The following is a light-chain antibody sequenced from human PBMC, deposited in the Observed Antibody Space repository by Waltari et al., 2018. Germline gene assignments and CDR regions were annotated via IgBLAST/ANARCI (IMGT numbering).Light chain of an antibody. Sequence: QLVLTQSPSASASLGASVQLTCTLSSGHSSNVIAWLPQRPEKGPRYLMRVNSDGSHRRGDEIPDRFSGSSSGAERYLTISSLQSEDEADYYCQTGGHGTWVFGGGTKLTVL. V-gene: IGLV4-69*01. J-gene: IGLJ3*02. CDR1: SGHSSNV. CDR2: VNSDGSH. CDR3: QTGGHGTWV.